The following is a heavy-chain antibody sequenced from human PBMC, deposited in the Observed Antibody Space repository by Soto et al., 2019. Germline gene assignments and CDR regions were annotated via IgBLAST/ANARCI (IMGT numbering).Heavy chain of an antibody. J-gene: IGHJ6*02. V-gene: IGHV1-18*01. CDR2: ISAYNGNT. D-gene: IGHD3-10*01. CDR3: ARDHRVWFGDDYYYGMDV. CDR1: GYTFTSYG. Sequence: QVQLVQSGAEVKKPGATVKVSCKASGYTFTSYGISWVRQAPGQGLEWMGWISAYNGNTNYSQKLQGSITMTKDTSTRTAYMELRILRSDDTAVYYCARDHRVWFGDDYYYGMDVWGQGTTVTVSS.